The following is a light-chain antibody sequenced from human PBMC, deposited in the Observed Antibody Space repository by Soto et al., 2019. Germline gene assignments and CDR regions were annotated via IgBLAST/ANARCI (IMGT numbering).Light chain of an antibody. CDR3: QAWDSSTVV. J-gene: IGLJ2*01. V-gene: IGLV3-1*01. CDR2: QDN. Sequence: SYELTQPPSVSVSPGQTASITCSGDKLGDKYACWYHQKPGQSPVLVIYQDNKRPSGIPERFSGSNSGNTATLTITGTQAMDEADYYCQAWDSSTVVFGGGTKVTVL. CDR1: KLGDKY.